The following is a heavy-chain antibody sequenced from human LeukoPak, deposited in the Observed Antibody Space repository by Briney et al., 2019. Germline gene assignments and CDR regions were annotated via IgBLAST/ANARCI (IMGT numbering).Heavy chain of an antibody. CDR2: ISSSSSTI. J-gene: IGHJ4*02. CDR3: AFSGRYGVY. CDR1: GFMFSSYN. V-gene: IGHV3-48*01. Sequence: PGGSLRLSCAASGFMFSSYNMNWVRQAPGKGLEWVSYISSSSSTIYYADSVKGRFAISRDNAKKLVYLQMNSLRAEDTAVFYCAFSGRYGVYWGQGTLVTVSS. D-gene: IGHD1-26*01.